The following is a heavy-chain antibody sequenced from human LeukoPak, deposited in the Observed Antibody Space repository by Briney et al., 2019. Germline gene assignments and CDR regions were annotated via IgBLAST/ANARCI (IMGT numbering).Heavy chain of an antibody. V-gene: IGHV3-48*03. CDR1: GFTFSSYE. CDR3: AKTKEGVTTG. Sequence: PGGSLRLSCAASGFTFSSYEMNWVRQAPGKGLEWVSYISSSGSTIYYADSVKGRFTISRDNSKNTLYLQMNSLRAEDTAVYYCAKTKEGVTTGWGQGTLVTVSS. D-gene: IGHD1-14*01. CDR2: ISSSGSTI. J-gene: IGHJ4*02.